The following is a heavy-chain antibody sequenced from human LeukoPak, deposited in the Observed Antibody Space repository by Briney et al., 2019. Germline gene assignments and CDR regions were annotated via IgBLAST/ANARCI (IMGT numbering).Heavy chain of an antibody. CDR3: ALGYCINGVCYGLDY. CDR2: IYYSGST. J-gene: IGHJ4*02. D-gene: IGHD2-8*01. V-gene: IGHV4-59*01. Sequence: SETLSLPCTVSGGSISSYYWSWIRQPPGKGLEWIGYIYYSGSTMYNPSLKSRVTISVDTSKKQFSLKLRSVTAADTAVYYCALGYCINGVCYGLDYWGQGTLVTVSS. CDR1: GGSISSYY.